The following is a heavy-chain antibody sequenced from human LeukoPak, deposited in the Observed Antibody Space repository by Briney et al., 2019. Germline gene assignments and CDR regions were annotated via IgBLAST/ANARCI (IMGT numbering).Heavy chain of an antibody. CDR2: IIPIFGTA. D-gene: IGHD2-21*02. J-gene: IGHJ4*02. CDR3: AREYCGGDCYDYYFDY. V-gene: IGHV1-69*13. CDR1: GGTFSSYA. Sequence: SVKVSCKASGGTFSSYAISWVRQAPGQGLEWMGGIIPIFGTANYAQKFQGRVTITADESTSTAYMELSSLRSEDTAVCYCAREYCGGDCYDYYFDYWGQGTLVTVSS.